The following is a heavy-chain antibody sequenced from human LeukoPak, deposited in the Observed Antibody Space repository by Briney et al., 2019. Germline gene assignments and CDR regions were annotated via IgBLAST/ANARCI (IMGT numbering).Heavy chain of an antibody. CDR3: TTDLGLTMIRGVIVN. J-gene: IGHJ4*02. CDR1: GFTLSNAW. Sequence: GGSLRLSCAASGFTLSNAWMIWVRQAPGKGLEWVGRIKSKGDGETTDNAAPVKGRFIMSRDDSKATLYLQMNYLEAEDTAVYYCTTDLGLTMIRGVIVNWGQGALVTVSS. V-gene: IGHV3-15*01. D-gene: IGHD3-10*01. CDR2: IKSKGDGETT.